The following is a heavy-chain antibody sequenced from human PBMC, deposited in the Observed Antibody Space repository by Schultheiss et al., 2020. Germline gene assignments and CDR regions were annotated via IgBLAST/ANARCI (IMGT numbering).Heavy chain of an antibody. Sequence: GGSLRLSCAASGFTFSSYWMSWVRQAPGKGLEWVGRIKSKTDGGTTDYAAPVKGRFTISRDDSKNTLYLQMNSLKTEDTAVYYCARDRSNYDVPSAPGYGMDVWGQGTTVTVSS. CDR3: ARDRSNYDVPSAPGYGMDV. J-gene: IGHJ6*02. D-gene: IGHD4-11*01. CDR2: IKSKTDGGTT. V-gene: IGHV3-15*01. CDR1: GFTFSSYW.